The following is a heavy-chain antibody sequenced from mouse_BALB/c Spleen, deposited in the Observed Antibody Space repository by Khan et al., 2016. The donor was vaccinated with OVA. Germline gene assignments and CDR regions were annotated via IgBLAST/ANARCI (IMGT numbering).Heavy chain of an antibody. CDR3: ARSSSTSKGDYYAMDY. V-gene: IGHV5-6*01. CDR1: GFTFSSYG. D-gene: IGHD1-2*01. CDR2: ISSGGHYT. Sequence: EVELVESGGDLVKPGGSLKLSCAASGFTFSSYGMSWVRQTPDQRLEWVATISSGGHYTYFPDSVRGRFTISTDNAKNTLYLQMSSLKSEDTAMYYCARSSSTSKGDYYAMDYWGQGTSVTVSS. J-gene: IGHJ4*01.